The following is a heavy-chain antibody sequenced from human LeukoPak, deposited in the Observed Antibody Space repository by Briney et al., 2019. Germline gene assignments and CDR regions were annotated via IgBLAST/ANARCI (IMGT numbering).Heavy chain of an antibody. CDR2: ISDNSDYI. CDR1: GFSFSSHP. Sequence: GGSLRLSCVASGFSFSSHPMNWVRQAPGKGLEWVSSISDNSDYIYYADSVKGRFTISRDNSKNTLYLQMNSLRAEDTAVYYCARQDQGRAFDIWGQGTMVTVSS. CDR3: ARQDQGRAFDI. V-gene: IGHV3-21*01. J-gene: IGHJ3*02.